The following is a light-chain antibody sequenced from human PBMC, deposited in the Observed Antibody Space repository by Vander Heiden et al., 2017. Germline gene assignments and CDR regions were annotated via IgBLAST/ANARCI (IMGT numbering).Light chain of an antibody. V-gene: IGLV2-23*01. J-gene: IGLJ7*01. CDR3: CSYAGSGTSAV. CDR2: EAS. CDR1: SSDVGSYNL. Sequence: QSALTQPASVSGSPGQSITISCTGASSDVGSYNLVSWYQQHPGKAPNLMIYEASKRPSGVSNRFSGSKSGNTASLTISGLQAEDEADYYCCSYAGSGTSAVFGGGAQLTVL.